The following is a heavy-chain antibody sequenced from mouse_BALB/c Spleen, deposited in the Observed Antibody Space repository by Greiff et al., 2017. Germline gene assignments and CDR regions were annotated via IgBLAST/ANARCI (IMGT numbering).Heavy chain of an antibody. CDR2: ISDGGSYT. Sequence: EVKLVESGGGLVKPGGSLKLSCAASGFTFSDYYMYWVRRTPEKRLEWVATISDGGSYTYYPDSVKGRFTISRDNAKNNLYLQMSSLKSEDTAMYYCARDTTVVATDAMDYWGQGTSVTVSS. CDR1: GFTFSDYY. J-gene: IGHJ4*01. D-gene: IGHD1-1*01. CDR3: ARDTTVVATDAMDY. V-gene: IGHV5-4*02.